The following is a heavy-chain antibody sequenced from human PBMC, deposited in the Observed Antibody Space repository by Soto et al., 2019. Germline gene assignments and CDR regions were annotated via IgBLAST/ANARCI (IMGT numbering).Heavy chain of an antibody. Sequence: GGSLRLSCAASGFTFSSYEMNWVRQAPGKGLEWVSYISSSGSTIYYADSVKGRFTISRDNAKNSLYLQMNSLRAEDTAVYYCARDRPSCSSTSCYVRKDYYSVMDVWGQGATVAVAS. CDR3: ARDRPSCSSTSCYVRKDYYSVMDV. D-gene: IGHD2-2*01. CDR2: ISSSGSTI. J-gene: IGHJ6*02. CDR1: GFTFSSYE. V-gene: IGHV3-48*03.